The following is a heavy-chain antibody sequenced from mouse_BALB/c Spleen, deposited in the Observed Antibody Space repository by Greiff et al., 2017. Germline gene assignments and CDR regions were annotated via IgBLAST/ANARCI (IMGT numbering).Heavy chain of an antibody. D-gene: IGHD1-1*01. CDR2: INSNGGST. Sequence: EVKLVESGGGLVQPGGSLKLSCAASGFTFSSYGMSWVRQTPDKRLELVATINSNGGSTYYPDSVKGRFTISRDNAKNTLYLQMSSLKSEDTAMYYCAREILNYDGSSYYAMDNGGQGTSVTVSS. V-gene: IGHV5-6-3*01. J-gene: IGHJ4*01. CDR1: GFTFSSYG. CDR3: AREILNYDGSSYYAMDN.